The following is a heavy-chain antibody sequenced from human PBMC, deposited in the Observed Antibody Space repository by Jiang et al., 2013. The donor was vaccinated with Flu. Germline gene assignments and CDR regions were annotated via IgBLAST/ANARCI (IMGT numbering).Heavy chain of an antibody. CDR2: ISSSSSTI. J-gene: IGHJ3*02. Sequence: FSSYSMNWVRQAPGKGLEWVSYISSSSSTIYYADSVKGRFTISRDNAKNSLYLQMNSLRAEDTAVYYCARDVDDYVWGSYRPDAFDIWGQGTMVTVSS. V-gene: IGHV3-48*01. D-gene: IGHD3-16*02. CDR1: FSSYS. CDR3: ARDVDDYVWGSYRPDAFDI.